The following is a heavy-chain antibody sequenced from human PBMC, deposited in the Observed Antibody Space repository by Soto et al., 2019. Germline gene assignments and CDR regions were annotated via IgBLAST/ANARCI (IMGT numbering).Heavy chain of an antibody. CDR2: IYYSGST. D-gene: IGHD3-22*01. Sequence: PSETLSLTCTVSGGSISSYYWSWIRQPPGKGLEWIGYIYYSGSTNYNPSLKSRVTISVDTSKNQFSLKLSSVTAADTAVYYCARFTRHYYDSSGYKVTTGFDPWGQGTLVTVSS. CDR3: ARFTRHYYDSSGYKVTTGFDP. V-gene: IGHV4-59*01. CDR1: GGSISSYY. J-gene: IGHJ5*02.